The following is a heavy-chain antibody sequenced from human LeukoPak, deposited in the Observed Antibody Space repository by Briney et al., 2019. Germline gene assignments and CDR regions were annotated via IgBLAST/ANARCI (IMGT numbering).Heavy chain of an antibody. Sequence: SETLSLTCAVYGGSFSGYYWSWIRQPPGKGLEWIGEINHSGSTNYNPSLKSRVTISVDTPKNQFSLKLSSVTAADTAVYYCARGQHCSSTSCYTFDYWGQGTLVTVSS. V-gene: IGHV4-34*01. J-gene: IGHJ4*02. CDR3: ARGQHCSSTSCYTFDY. D-gene: IGHD2-2*02. CDR1: GGSFSGYY. CDR2: INHSGST.